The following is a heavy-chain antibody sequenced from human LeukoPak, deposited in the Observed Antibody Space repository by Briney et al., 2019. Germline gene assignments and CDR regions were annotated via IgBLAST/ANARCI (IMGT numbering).Heavy chain of an antibody. D-gene: IGHD5-12*01. V-gene: IGHV4-61*01. CDR3: AKYSAYALDY. CDR1: GGSISSSSYY. CDR2: IYYSGST. Sequence: SETLSLTCTVSGGSISSSSYYWSWIRQPPGKGLEWIGYIYYSGSTNYNPSLKSRVTISVDTSKNQFSLKLSSVTSADTAVYYCAKYSAYALDYWGQGTLVTVPS. J-gene: IGHJ4*02.